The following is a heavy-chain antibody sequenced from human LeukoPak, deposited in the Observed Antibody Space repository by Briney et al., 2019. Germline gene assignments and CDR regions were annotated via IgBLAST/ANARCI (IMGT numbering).Heavy chain of an antibody. CDR2: ISGSGGST. J-gene: IGHJ4*02. Sequence: GGSLRLSCAASGFTFSSYAMSWVRQAPGKGLEWVSAISGSGGSTYYADSVKGRFTISRDNSKNTLYLQMNSLRAEDTAVYYCASLTYCSSTSCYADDYWGQGTLVTVSS. CDR1: GFTFSSYA. V-gene: IGHV3-23*01. CDR3: ASLTYCSSTSCYADDY. D-gene: IGHD2-2*01.